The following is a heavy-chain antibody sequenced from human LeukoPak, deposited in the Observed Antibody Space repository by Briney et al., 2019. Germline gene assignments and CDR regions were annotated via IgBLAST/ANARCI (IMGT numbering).Heavy chain of an antibody. D-gene: IGHD6-6*01. J-gene: IGHJ3*02. CDR3: ARDRSSSSGDAFDI. Sequence: ASVKVSCKASGGTFSSYAISWVRQAPGQGLEWMGWISAYNGNTNYAQKLQGRVTMTTDTSTSTAYMELRSLRSEDTAVYYCARDRSSSSGDAFDIWGQGTMVTVSS. CDR1: GGTFSSYA. V-gene: IGHV1-18*01. CDR2: ISAYNGNT.